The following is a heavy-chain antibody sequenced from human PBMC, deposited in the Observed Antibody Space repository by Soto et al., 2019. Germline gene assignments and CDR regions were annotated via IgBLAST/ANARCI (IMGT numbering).Heavy chain of an antibody. D-gene: IGHD3-10*01. CDR1: AFTFSRHG. CDR3: ARERTFGENNHNYMDV. J-gene: IGHJ6*03. CDR2: IWSDGSNQ. Sequence: QVQLVESGGGVVQPGGSLRLSCAASAFTFSRHGTHWVRQAPGKGLQWVGVIWSDGSNQRYAESVKGRFTISRDNSKNTLYLQMNSLRAEDTAVYYCARERTFGENNHNYMDVWGTGITVTVSS. V-gene: IGHV3-33*01.